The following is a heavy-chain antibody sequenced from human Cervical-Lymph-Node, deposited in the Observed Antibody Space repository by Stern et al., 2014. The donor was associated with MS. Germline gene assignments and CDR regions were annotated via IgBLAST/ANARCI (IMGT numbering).Heavy chain of an antibody. J-gene: IGHJ4*02. D-gene: IGHD3-22*01. CDR1: GFSFSSHW. Sequence: EVQLVESGGGLVQPGGSLRLSCAASGFSFSSHWMHWVRQAPGKGLVWVSRINSDGRTATYADSVKGRFTISRDNAKNTLYLQMNSLRAEDTAVYYCASQIRRSYYDSSGNYFPPDYWGQGTLVTVSS. V-gene: IGHV3-74*02. CDR2: INSDGRTA. CDR3: ASQIRRSYYDSSGNYFPPDY.